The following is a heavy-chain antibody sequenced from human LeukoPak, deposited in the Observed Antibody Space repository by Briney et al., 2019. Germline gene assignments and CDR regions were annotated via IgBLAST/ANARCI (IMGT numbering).Heavy chain of an antibody. CDR1: GFTFSDYW. V-gene: IGHV3-7*01. Sequence: GGSLRLSCAASGFTFSDYWMNWVRQAPGKGLEWVANMKEDGSEKYCVDCVKGRFTISRDNAKKTLYLQMNSLRAEDTAVYYCARPGSAPYFFWGQGTLVTVSS. CDR2: MKEDGSEK. J-gene: IGHJ4*02. D-gene: IGHD1-14*01. CDR3: ARPGSAPYFF.